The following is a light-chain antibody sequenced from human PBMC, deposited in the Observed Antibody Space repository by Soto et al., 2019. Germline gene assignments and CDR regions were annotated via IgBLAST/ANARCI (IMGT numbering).Light chain of an antibody. Sequence: GDRVTITCRASQSISRWLAWYQQKPGTAPKLLIYDASSLESGVPSRFSGRGSGTQFTLTISSLQPDDSATYYSTRYNTCSGTFGPGTKVDIX. V-gene: IGKV1-5*01. J-gene: IGKJ1*01. CDR3: TRYNTCSGT. CDR1: QSISRW. CDR2: DAS.